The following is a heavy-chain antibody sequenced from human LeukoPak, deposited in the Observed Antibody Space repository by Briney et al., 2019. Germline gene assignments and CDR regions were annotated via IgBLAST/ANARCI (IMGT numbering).Heavy chain of an antibody. CDR1: GYTFTSYY. V-gene: IGHV1-18*04. Sequence: ASVKVSCKASGYTFTSYYMHWVRQAPGQGLEGMGWISAYNGNTNYAQKLQGRVTMTTDTSTSTAYMELRSLRSDDTAVYYCARDAGYDYVWGSHAHWGQGTLVTVSS. D-gene: IGHD3-16*01. J-gene: IGHJ4*02. CDR2: ISAYNGNT. CDR3: ARDAGYDYVWGSHAH.